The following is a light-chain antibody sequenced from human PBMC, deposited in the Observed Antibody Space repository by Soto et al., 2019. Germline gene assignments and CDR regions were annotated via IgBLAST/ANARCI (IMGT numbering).Light chain of an antibody. CDR1: QIIGSW. CDR2: KAT. CDR3: QQYNDFQYT. J-gene: IGKJ2*01. Sequence: DIQMTQSPSTLSESVGDGFTITCRASQIIGSWLAWYQQKPGKAPKLLIYKATKSQSGVTSRFSCSGSGTDFSHTISSLQHVDSATYFCQQYNDFQYTFGPGTKLEI. V-gene: IGKV1-5*03.